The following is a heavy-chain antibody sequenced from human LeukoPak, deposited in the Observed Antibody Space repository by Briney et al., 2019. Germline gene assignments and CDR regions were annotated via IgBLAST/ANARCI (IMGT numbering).Heavy chain of an antibody. D-gene: IGHD6-19*01. CDR3: ARDNEGIAVAGTTGDYYYYGMDV. CDR1: GFTFSSNY. CDR2: IYSGGST. J-gene: IGHJ6*02. Sequence: GGSLRLSCAASGFTFSSNYMSWVRQAPGKGLEWVSVIYSGGSTYYADSVKGRFTISRDNSKNTLYLQMNSLRAEDTAVYYCARDNEGIAVAGTTGDYYYYGMDVWAKGPRSPSP. V-gene: IGHV3-53*01.